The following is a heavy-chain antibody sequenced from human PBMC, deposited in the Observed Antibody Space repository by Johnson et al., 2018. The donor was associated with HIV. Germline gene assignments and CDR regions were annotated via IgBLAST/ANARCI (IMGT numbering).Heavy chain of an antibody. CDR3: ARALTGTTQGAFDS. D-gene: IGHD1-7*01. J-gene: IGHJ3*02. CDR2: INWNGNTR. V-gene: IGHV3-20*04. Sequence: VQLAESGGSVVRPGGSLRLSCAASGFSFDDYGMTWVRQAPGKGLEWVSGINWNGNTRDYVDSVKGRFTISRDNAKNSLLLQMKSLRAEDTALYYCARALTGTTQGAFDSWGQGTMVTVSS. CDR1: GFSFDDYG.